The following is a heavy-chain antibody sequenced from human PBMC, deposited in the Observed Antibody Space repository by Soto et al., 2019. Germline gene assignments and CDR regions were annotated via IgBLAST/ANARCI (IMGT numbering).Heavy chain of an antibody. CDR2: INPNSGGT. CDR3: ARSLLELVMERYYYGMDV. J-gene: IGHJ6*02. Sequence: ASVKVSCKASGYTFTGYYMHWVRQAPGQGLEWMGWINPNSGGTNYAQKFQGWVTMTRDTSISTAYMELSRLRSDDTAVYYCARSLLELVMERYYYGMDVWGQGTTVTVSS. D-gene: IGHD3-3*01. V-gene: IGHV1-2*04. CDR1: GYTFTGYY.